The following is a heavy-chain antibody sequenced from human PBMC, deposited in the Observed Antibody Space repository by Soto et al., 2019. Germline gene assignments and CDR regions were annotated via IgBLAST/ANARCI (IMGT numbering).Heavy chain of an antibody. CDR3: AGATVTSGGIFDY. Sequence: GESLKISCKGSGYSFTSYWIGWVRQMPGKGLEWMGIIYPGDSDTRYSPSFQGQVTISADKSISTAYLQRSSLKASDTAMYYCAGATVTSGGIFDYWGQGTLVTVSS. J-gene: IGHJ4*02. CDR2: IYPGDSDT. CDR1: GYSFTSYW. D-gene: IGHD4-17*01. V-gene: IGHV5-51*01.